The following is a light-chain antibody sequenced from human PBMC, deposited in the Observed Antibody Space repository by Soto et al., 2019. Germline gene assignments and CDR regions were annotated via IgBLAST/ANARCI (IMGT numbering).Light chain of an antibody. Sequence: VMTQSPTTLSVSPGERATLSCRASHSVGSNLAWYQQNPGQAPRLLIYGASTMATGVPARLSGSGSATQFTLTISSLQSEDFGFYYCQQYKQWPVAFGGGTKVEIK. J-gene: IGKJ4*01. CDR3: QQYKQWPVA. CDR2: GAS. CDR1: HSVGSN. V-gene: IGKV3-15*01.